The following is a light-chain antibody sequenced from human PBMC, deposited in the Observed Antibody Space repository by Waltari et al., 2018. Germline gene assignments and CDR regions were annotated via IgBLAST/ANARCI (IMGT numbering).Light chain of an antibody. V-gene: IGKV1-5*01. CDR1: QSISSW. CDR3: QQYNSLWT. J-gene: IGKJ1*01. Sequence: DIQMTQSPSTLSASVGDRVTITCRASQSISSWLAWYQQKPGKAPKLLCYDASSLESGVPSRFSGSGSGTEFTLTISSLQPDDFATYYCQQYNSLWTFGQGTKVEIK. CDR2: DAS.